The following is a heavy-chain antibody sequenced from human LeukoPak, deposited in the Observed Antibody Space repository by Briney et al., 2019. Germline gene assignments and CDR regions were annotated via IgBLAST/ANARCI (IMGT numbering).Heavy chain of an antibody. CDR3: ARDRQPSWYRGLDV. CDR1: GGSISSHY. V-gene: IGHV4-59*11. Sequence: SETLSLTCTVSGGSISSHYWSWIRQPPGKGLEWIGYIYYSGSTNYNPSLKSRVTISVDTSKNQFSLKLSSVTAADTAVYYCARDRQPSWYRGLDVWGQGTTVTVSS. D-gene: IGHD6-13*01. J-gene: IGHJ6*02. CDR2: IYYSGST.